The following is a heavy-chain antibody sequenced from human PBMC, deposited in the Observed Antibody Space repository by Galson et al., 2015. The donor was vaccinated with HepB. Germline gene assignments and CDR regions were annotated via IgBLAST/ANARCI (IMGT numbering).Heavy chain of an antibody. CDR3: ARSSGATGTDY. D-gene: IGHD5-12*01. CDR2: IWKDGSNK. J-gene: IGHJ4*02. CDR1: GVTFGSYG. V-gene: IGHV3-33*01. Sequence: ALRLSCGAAGVTFGSYGMRRGRQAPGKGLEWVAVIWKDGSNKYYADSVKGRFTISRDNYKNTLYLQMSSLRAEDTAVYYCARSSGATGTDYWGQGTLVTVSS.